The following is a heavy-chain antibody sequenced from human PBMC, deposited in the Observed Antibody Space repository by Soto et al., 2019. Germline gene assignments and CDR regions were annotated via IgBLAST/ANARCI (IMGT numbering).Heavy chain of an antibody. CDR2: INRHGDST. J-gene: IGHJ4*02. CDR1: GFGFDEYG. V-gene: IGHV3-20*04. D-gene: IGHD2-21*01. Sequence: EVQLVESGGGVVRPGGSLRLSCAASGFGFDEYGMSWVRQGPGKGLEWVSGINRHGDSTGYADSVKGRVTISRDNAKNSLYLPMNGLKAEDTAVYYCARGHRWGYEYGDYGDSWGQGTLVTVSS. CDR3: ARGHRWGYEYGDYGDS.